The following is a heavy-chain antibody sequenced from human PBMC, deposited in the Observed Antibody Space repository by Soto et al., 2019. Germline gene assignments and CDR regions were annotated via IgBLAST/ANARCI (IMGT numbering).Heavy chain of an antibody. CDR3: ARGWGSSWYGGFDY. V-gene: IGHV4-34*01. Sequence: QVQLQQWGAGLLKPSETLSLTCAVYGGSFSGYYWSWIRQPPGKGLEWIGEINHSGSTNYNPSLKSRVTISVDTSKNQFSLKLRSVTAADTAVYYCARGWGSSWYGGFDYWGQGTLVTVSS. CDR2: INHSGST. D-gene: IGHD6-13*01. CDR1: GGSFSGYY. J-gene: IGHJ4*02.